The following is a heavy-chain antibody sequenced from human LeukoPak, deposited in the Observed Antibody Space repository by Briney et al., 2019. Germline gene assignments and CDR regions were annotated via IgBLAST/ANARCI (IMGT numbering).Heavy chain of an antibody. CDR2: ISGSGGST. J-gene: IGHJ4*02. V-gene: IGHV3-23*01. CDR3: ARGYYYGSGSYWGFDY. D-gene: IGHD3-10*01. Sequence: GGSLRLSCAASGFTFSSYAMSWVRQAPGKGLEWVSAISGSGGSTYYADSVKGRFTISRENAKNSLYLQMSSLRAGDTAVYYCARGYYYGSGSYWGFDYWGQGTLVTVSS. CDR1: GFTFSSYA.